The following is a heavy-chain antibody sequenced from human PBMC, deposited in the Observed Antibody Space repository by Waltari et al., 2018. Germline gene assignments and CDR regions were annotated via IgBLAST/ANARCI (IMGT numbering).Heavy chain of an antibody. V-gene: IGHV1-2*06. CDR1: GYTCTGCY. Sequence: QVQLVQSGAEVKKPGASVKVSCKASGYTCTGCYMHWVRQAPGQGLGWMGRINPNSGGTNYAQKLHGRVTMTRDASTSTAYMELSRLRSDDTAVYYCARDPTQRRYDSSGAPTPFDYWGQGTLVTVSS. D-gene: IGHD3-22*01. J-gene: IGHJ4*02. CDR2: INPNSGGT. CDR3: ARDPTQRRYDSSGAPTPFDY.